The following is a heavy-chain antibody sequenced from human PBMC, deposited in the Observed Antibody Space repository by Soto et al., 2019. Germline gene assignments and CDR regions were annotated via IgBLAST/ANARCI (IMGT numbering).Heavy chain of an antibody. CDR1: GGSISSGDYY. Sequence: QVQLQESGPGLVKPSQTLSLTCTVSGGSISSGDYYWSWIRQPPGKGLEWIGYIYYSRSTYYNPSLKFRVTMSVDTSKNPFSLKLSSVTAADTAVYYGAHYSVGRAFDIWGQGTMVTVSS. J-gene: IGHJ3*02. CDR2: IYYSRST. V-gene: IGHV4-30-4*01. CDR3: AHYSVGRAFDI. D-gene: IGHD5-18*01.